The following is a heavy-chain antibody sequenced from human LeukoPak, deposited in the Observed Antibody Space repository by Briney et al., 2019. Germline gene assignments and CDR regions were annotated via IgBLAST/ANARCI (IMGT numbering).Heavy chain of an antibody. J-gene: IGHJ4*02. CDR2: IYYSGST. CDR3: ARADIVATITFDY. V-gene: IGHV4-31*03. CDR1: GGSISSGGYS. Sequence: SETLSLTCTVSGGSISSGGYSWSWLRQHPGKGLEWIVYIYYSGSTYYNPSLKSRVTISVDTSKNQFSLKLSSVTAADTAVYYCARADIVATITFDYWGQGTLVTVSS. D-gene: IGHD5-12*01.